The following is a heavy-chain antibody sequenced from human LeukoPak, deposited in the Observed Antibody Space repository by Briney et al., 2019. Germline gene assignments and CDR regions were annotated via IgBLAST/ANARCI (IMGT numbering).Heavy chain of an antibody. V-gene: IGHV3-23*01. D-gene: IGHD5/OR15-5a*01. CDR1: GFTFTNYG. Sequence: QTGGSLRLSCSASGFTFTNYGMSWVRQAPGKGLEWVSGLSGSGDGQFYADSVEGRFTISRDISNNIWYLQMNSLRAEDTAVYYCAKGCLCPSGLSSWFDPRGQGTLVAVSS. CDR3: AKGCLCPSGLSSWFDP. CDR2: LSGSGDGQ. J-gene: IGHJ5*02.